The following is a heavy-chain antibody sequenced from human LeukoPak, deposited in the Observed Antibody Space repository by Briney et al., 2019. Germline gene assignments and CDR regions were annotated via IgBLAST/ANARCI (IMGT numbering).Heavy chain of an antibody. D-gene: IGHD3-3*01. Sequence: GGSLRLSCAVSGITLSNYGMSWVRQAPGKGLEWVAGLSGSGGGTNYADSVQGRFTISRDNAKNSLYLQMNSLRAEDTAVYYCARGPPTYYDFWSGYPSDYWGQGTLVTVSS. J-gene: IGHJ4*02. V-gene: IGHV3-23*01. CDR3: ARGPPTYYDFWSGYPSDY. CDR1: GITLSNYG. CDR2: LSGSGGGT.